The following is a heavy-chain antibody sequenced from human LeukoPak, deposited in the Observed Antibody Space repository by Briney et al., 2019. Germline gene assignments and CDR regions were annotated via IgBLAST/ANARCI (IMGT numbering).Heavy chain of an antibody. CDR3: ARDGDYGDYARGWYFDL. D-gene: IGHD4-17*01. J-gene: IGHJ2*01. CDR2: IYHSGST. V-gene: IGHV4-59*12. Sequence: PSETLSLTCTVSGGSISSYYWSWIRQPPGKGLEWIGEIYHSGSTNYSPSLKSRVTISVDKSKNQFSLKLSSVTAADTAVYYCARDGDYGDYARGWYFDLWGRGTLVTVSS. CDR1: GGSISSYY.